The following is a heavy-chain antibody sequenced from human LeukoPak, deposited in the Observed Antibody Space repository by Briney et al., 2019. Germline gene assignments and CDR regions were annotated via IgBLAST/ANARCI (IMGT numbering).Heavy chain of an antibody. D-gene: IGHD3-3*01. Sequence: SETLSLTCTVSGDSISSNNYYWAWIRQSSERGLEWIGSIYYRGSTYYNPSLKSRVTLSVDTSKNQFSLKLSSVTAADTAVYYCAGGRRFLFKAAFDIWGQGTMVTVSS. CDR1: GDSISSNNYY. V-gene: IGHV4-39*01. J-gene: IGHJ3*02. CDR2: IYYRGST. CDR3: AGGRRFLFKAAFDI.